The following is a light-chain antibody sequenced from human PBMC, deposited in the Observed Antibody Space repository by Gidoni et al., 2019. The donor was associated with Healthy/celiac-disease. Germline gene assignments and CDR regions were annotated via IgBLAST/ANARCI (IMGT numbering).Light chain of an antibody. Sequence: DIQMTQSPPSLSASVGDRVPITCRASQSISSYLNWYQQKPGKAPKLLIYAASSLQRGVPSRFSGSGSGTDFTLTISSLQPEDFATYYCQQSYSTPYTFGPGTKVEIK. CDR2: AAS. J-gene: IGKJ3*01. V-gene: IGKV1-39*01. CDR1: QSISSY. CDR3: QQSYSTPYT.